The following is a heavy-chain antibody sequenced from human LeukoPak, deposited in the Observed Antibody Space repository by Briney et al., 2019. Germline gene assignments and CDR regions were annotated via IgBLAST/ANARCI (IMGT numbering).Heavy chain of an antibody. V-gene: IGHV3-23*01. Sequence: GGSLRLSCEGSGTTLSSFAMNWVRQAPGKGLEWVSAISGSGGSTYYADSVKGRFSISRDNSKNTLYLQMNSLRAEDTAVYYCAKDSEVPATIRYFFDSWGQGTLVTVSS. CDR2: ISGSGGST. D-gene: IGHD2-2*02. CDR1: GTTLSSFA. J-gene: IGHJ4*02. CDR3: AKDSEVPATIRYFFDS.